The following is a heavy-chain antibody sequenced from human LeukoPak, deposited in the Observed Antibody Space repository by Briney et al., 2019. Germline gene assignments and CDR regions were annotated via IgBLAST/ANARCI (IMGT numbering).Heavy chain of an antibody. V-gene: IGHV4-59*08. J-gene: IGHJ4*02. CDR1: GGSSSGFY. CDR3: ARNWGSGGSYIFDY. D-gene: IGHD6-19*01. CDR2: VYNSEYT. Sequence: SETLSLTCTVSGGSSSGFYWSWIRQPPGKGLGWIGYVYNSEYTSYNPSLKSRVSISFDTSKNQFSLTLTSVTAADTAVYFCARNWGSGGSYIFDYWGQGTLVTVSS.